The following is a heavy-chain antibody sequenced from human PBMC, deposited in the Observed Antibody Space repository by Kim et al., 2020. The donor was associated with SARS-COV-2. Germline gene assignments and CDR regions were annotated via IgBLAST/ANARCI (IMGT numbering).Heavy chain of an antibody. V-gene: IGHV4-4*02. CDR1: GGSISSSNW. J-gene: IGHJ3*02. CDR2: IYHSGST. D-gene: IGHD3-3*01. CDR3: ARERITDFWSGYSDDAFDI. Sequence: SETLSLTCAVSGGSISSSNWWSWVRQPPGKGLEWIGEIYHSGSTNYNPSLKSRVTISVDKSKNQFSLKLSSVTAADTAVYYCARERITDFWSGYSDDAFDIWGQGTMVTVSS.